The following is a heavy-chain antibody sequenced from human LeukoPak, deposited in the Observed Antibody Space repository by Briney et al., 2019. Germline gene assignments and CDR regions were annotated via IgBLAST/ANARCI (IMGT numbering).Heavy chain of an antibody. Sequence: ASVKVSCKAFGYTFTDYYIHWVRQAPGQGLEWMGWINPNSGGTNYTQKFQGRVIMTRDTSISTAYMELSRLRSDDTAVYYCARGSSGWYVYFQQWGQGTLVTVSS. V-gene: IGHV1-2*02. D-gene: IGHD6-19*01. CDR2: INPNSGGT. CDR1: GYTFTDYY. J-gene: IGHJ1*01. CDR3: ARGSSGWYVYFQQ.